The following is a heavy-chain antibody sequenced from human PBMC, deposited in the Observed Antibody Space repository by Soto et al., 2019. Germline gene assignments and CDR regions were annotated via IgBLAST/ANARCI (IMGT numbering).Heavy chain of an antibody. CDR3: AKSWGIAVAVRVDY. CDR1: GVTFSSYG. Sequence: GVSLRVSCGASGVTFSSYGMHWVRKAPGKGLEWVAVISYDGSNKYYADSVKGRFTISRDNSKNTLYLQMNSLRAEDTAVYYCAKSWGIAVAVRVDYWGQGTLVTVSS. D-gene: IGHD6-19*01. V-gene: IGHV3-30*18. CDR2: ISYDGSNK. J-gene: IGHJ4*02.